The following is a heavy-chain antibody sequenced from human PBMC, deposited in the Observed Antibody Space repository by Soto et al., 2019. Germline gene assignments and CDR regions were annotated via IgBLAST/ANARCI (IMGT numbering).Heavy chain of an antibody. V-gene: IGHV3-23*01. Sequence: GGSLRLSCAASGFTFSSYAMSWVRQAPGKGLEWVSAISGSGGSTYYADSVKGRFTISRDNSKNTLYLQMNSLRAEDTAVYYCAKDDPRGFRVEGLGCLEWLSTDFDYWGQGTLVTVSS. J-gene: IGHJ4*02. CDR3: AKDDPRGFRVEGLGCLEWLSTDFDY. D-gene: IGHD3-3*01. CDR1: GFTFSSYA. CDR2: ISGSGGST.